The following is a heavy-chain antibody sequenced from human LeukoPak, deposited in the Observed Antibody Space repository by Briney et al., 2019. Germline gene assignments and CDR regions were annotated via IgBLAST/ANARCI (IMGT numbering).Heavy chain of an antibody. J-gene: IGHJ4*02. D-gene: IGHD3-3*02. Sequence: GGSLRLSCAASGFTFSSYEMNWVRQAPGKGLEWVSYISSSGSTIYYADSVKGRFTISRDNAKNSLYLQMNSLRAEDTAVYYCARDYPRSFSSDYWGQGTLVTVSS. CDR1: GFTFSSYE. CDR2: ISSSGSTI. V-gene: IGHV3-48*03. CDR3: ARDYPRSFSSDY.